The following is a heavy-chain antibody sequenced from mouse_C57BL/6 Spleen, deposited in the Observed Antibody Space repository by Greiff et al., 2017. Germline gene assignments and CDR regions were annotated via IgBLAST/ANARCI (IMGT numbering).Heavy chain of an antibody. J-gene: IGHJ3*01. CDR3: ARGIFAY. V-gene: IGHV5-6*01. CDR2: ISTGGSYT. CDR1: GFTFSSYG. Sequence: EVKLVESGGDLVKPGGSLKLSCAASGFTFSSYGMSWVRQTPDKRLEWVATISTGGSYTYYPASVKGRFTITRDNAKNTLYLQMSSLKSEDTAMYYCARGIFAYWGQGTLVTVSA.